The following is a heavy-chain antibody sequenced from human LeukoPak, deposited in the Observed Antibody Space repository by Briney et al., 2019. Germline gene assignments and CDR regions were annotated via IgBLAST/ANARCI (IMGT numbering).Heavy chain of an antibody. CDR2: IYHSGST. J-gene: IGHJ4*02. Sequence: KPSETLSLTCAVSGYSISSGYYWGWIRQPPGKGLEWIGSIYHSGSTYYNPSLKSRVTISVDTSKNQFSLKLSPVTAADTAVYYCARWYSRDYYFDYWGQGTLVTVSS. D-gene: IGHD6-13*01. V-gene: IGHV4-38-2*01. CDR1: GYSISSGYY. CDR3: ARWYSRDYYFDY.